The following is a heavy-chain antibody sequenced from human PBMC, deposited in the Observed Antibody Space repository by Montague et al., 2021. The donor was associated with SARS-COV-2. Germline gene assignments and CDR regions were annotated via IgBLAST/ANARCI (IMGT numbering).Heavy chain of an antibody. J-gene: IGHJ6*02. CDR2: IISSSYTI. CDR3: ARERGYCSSTSCYVDFYYGMDV. V-gene: IGHV3-48*02. Sequence: SLILSCAASGFTFSGYSMNWVRQAPGKGLEWVSYIISSSYTIYYADSVKGRFTISRDNAKNSLYPQMNSLRDEKTAVYSGARERGYCSSTSCYVDFYYGMDVWGQGTTVTVSS. D-gene: IGHD2-2*01. CDR1: GFTFSGYS.